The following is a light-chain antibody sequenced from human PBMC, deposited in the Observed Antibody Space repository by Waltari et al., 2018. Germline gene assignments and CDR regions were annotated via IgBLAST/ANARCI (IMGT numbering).Light chain of an antibody. CDR1: NIGGKT. Sequence: SYVLTQPPSVSVAPGKPARITCGGDNIGGKTVHWYQQKAGQAPVLVIYYDSDRPSGIPERFSGSNSGNTATLTISRVEAGDEADYYCQVWDGDSDHRVFGGGTKLTVL. CDR2: YDS. J-gene: IGLJ2*01. V-gene: IGLV3-21*04. CDR3: QVWDGDSDHRV.